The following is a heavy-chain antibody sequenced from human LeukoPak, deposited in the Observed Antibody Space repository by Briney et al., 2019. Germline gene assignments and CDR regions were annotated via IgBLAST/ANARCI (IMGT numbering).Heavy chain of an antibody. CDR1: GGTFSSYA. CDR3: AGTEGYCSGGSCYSDAFDI. CDR2: IIPIFGTA. D-gene: IGHD2-15*01. J-gene: IGHJ3*02. V-gene: IGHV1-69*05. Sequence: EASVKVSCKASGGTFSSYAISWVRQAPGQGLEWMGGIIPIFGTANYAQKFQGRVTITTDESTSTDYMELSSMRSEDTAVYYCAGTEGYCSGGSCYSDAFDIWGQGTMVTVSS.